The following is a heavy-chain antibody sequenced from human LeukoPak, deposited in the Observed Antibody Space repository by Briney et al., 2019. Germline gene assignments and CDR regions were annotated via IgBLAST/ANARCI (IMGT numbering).Heavy chain of an antibody. CDR3: ARVVAPEYYFDY. CDR2: INPSGGST. CDR1: GYTFTSYY. D-gene: IGHD2-15*01. V-gene: IGHV1-46*01. J-gene: IGHJ4*02. Sequence: ASVKVSCKASGYTFTSYYMHWVRQAPGQGLEWTGIINPSGGSTSYAQKFQGRVTMTRDMSTSTVYMELSSLRSEDTAVYYCARVVAPEYYFDYWGQGTLVTVSS.